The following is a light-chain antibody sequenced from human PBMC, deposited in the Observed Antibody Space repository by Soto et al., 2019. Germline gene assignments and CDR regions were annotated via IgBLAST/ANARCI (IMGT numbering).Light chain of an antibody. J-gene: IGKJ1*01. CDR3: QQYNNWPPCT. CDR1: QSVSSN. CDR2: AAS. V-gene: IGKV3-15*01. Sequence: EIVMTQSPATLSVSPGERATLSCRASQSVSSNLAWYQQKPGQAPRLLIYAASTRATGIPARFSGSGSGTEFTPTISSLQSEDYVAYYCQQYNNWPPCTFGQGTKVEIK.